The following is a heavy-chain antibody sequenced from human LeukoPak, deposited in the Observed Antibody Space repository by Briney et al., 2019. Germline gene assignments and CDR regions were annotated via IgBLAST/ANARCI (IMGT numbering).Heavy chain of an antibody. V-gene: IGHV1-18*01. CDR3: ARVHYDILTGYSYFDY. CDR1: GYTFTSYG. J-gene: IGHJ4*02. CDR2: ISAYNDNT. Sequence: VASVKVSCKASGYTFTSYGTSWVRQAPGQGLEWMGWISAYNDNTNYAQKLQGRVTMTTDTSTSTAYMELRSLRSDDTAVYYCARVHYDILTGYSYFDYWGQGTLVTVSS. D-gene: IGHD3-9*01.